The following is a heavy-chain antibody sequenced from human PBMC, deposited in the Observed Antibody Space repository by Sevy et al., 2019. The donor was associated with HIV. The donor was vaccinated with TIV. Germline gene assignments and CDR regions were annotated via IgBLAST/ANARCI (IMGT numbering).Heavy chain of an antibody. Sequence: GGPLRLSCAASGLTFSTYSMNWVRQAPGKGLEWVSYISSSSSTIYYADSVKGRFTISRDNAKNSLYLQMNSLRAEDTAVYYCASPLPFYYGSGSEEFDYWGRGTLVTVSS. J-gene: IGHJ4*02. CDR3: ASPLPFYYGSGSEEFDY. V-gene: IGHV3-48*01. CDR2: ISSSSSTI. D-gene: IGHD3-10*01. CDR1: GLTFSTYS.